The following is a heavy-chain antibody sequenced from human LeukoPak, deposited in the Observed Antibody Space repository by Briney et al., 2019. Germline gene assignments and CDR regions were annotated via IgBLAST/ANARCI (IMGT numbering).Heavy chain of an antibody. V-gene: IGHV4-39*01. Sequence: PSETLSLTCTVSGGSISTSNYYWGWIRQPPGKGLEWIGSIYYSGSTYYNPSLKSRVTISVDTSKNQFSLKLSSVTAADTAVYYCASQYYDILTGTQTAAFDIWGQGTMVTVSS. CDR1: GGSISTSNYY. J-gene: IGHJ3*02. CDR3: ASQYYDILTGTQTAAFDI. CDR2: IYYSGST. D-gene: IGHD3-9*01.